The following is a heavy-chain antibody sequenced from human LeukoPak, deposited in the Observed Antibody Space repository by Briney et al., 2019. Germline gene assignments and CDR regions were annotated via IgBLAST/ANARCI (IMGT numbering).Heavy chain of an antibody. CDR3: ARHISGFDP. CDR2: IYYSGST. Sequence: PSETLSLTCTVSGGXISSSSYYWGWIRRTPGKGLEWLGSIYYSGSTYYNPSLKSRVAISVDTYKNQFSLKLSPVTAADTAVYYCARHISGFDPWGQGTLVTVSS. J-gene: IGHJ5*02. CDR1: GGXISSSSYY. D-gene: IGHD3-10*01. V-gene: IGHV4-39*01.